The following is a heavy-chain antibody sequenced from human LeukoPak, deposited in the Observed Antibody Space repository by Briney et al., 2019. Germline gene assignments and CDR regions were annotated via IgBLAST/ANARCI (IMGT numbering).Heavy chain of an antibody. D-gene: IGHD6-13*01. CDR2: IYYSGST. Sequence: SETLSLTCTVSGGSISSGGYYWSWIRQHPGKGLEWIGYIYYSGSTYYNPSLKSRVTISVDTSKSQFSLKLSSVTAADTAVYYCARGGSAAAAGTHFDYWGQGTLVTVSS. V-gene: IGHV4-31*03. CDR1: GGSISSGGYY. J-gene: IGHJ4*02. CDR3: ARGGSAAAAGTHFDY.